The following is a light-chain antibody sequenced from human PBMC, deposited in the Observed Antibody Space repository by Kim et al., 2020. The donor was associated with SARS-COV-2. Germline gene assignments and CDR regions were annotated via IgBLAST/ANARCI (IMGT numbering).Light chain of an antibody. J-gene: IGLJ2*01. CDR3: NSRDTNDNVV. CDR2: GKD. V-gene: IGLV3-19*01. Sequence: SSELTQDPAVSVALGQTVRITCQGDSRRSYYATWYQQKPGQAPILVIYGKDNRPSGIPDRFSGSRSGNTASLTITGTQAGDEADYYCNSRDTNDNVVFGGGTQLTVL. CDR1: SRRSYY.